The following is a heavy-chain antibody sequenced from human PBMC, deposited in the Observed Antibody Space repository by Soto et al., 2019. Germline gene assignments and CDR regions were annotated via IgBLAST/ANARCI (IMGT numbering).Heavy chain of an antibody. CDR1: GYTLTEVS. D-gene: IGHD4-17*01. V-gene: IGHV1-24*01. CDR2: FDPEDGET. CDR3: ATGNYGDFDYYYYGMDV. Sequence: GASVKVSCKVSGYTLTEVSMHWVRQAPGKGLEWMGGFDPEDGETIYAQKFQGRVTMTEDTSTDTAYMELSSLRSEDTAVYYCATGNYGDFDYYYYGMDVWGQGTTVTVSS. J-gene: IGHJ6*02.